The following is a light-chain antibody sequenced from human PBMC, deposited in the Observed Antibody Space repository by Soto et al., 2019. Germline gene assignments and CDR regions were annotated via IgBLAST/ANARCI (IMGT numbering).Light chain of an antibody. CDR2: GNS. CDR1: SSNIGAGYD. V-gene: IGLV1-40*01. CDR3: QAYDSSLSGSV. Sequence: QSVLTQPPSVSGAPGQRVTISCPGSSSNIGAGYDVHWYQQLPGTAPKLLIYGNSNRPSGVPDRFSGSKSGASASLAIDGLQAEDEADYYCQAYDSSLSGSVFGGGTKVTVL. J-gene: IGLJ2*01.